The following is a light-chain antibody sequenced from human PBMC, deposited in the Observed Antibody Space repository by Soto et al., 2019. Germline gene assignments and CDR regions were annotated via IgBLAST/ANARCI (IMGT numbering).Light chain of an antibody. CDR3: LSYDSSLSSYV. Sequence: QSVLTQPPSVSGAPGQRVTISCTGSSSNIGAGYAVHWYQQLPGTAPKLLIYGNSNRPSGVPDRFSGSKSGISASLAITGLQAEDEADYYCLSYDSSLSSYVFGTGTKLTVL. CDR1: SSNIGAGYA. CDR2: GNS. V-gene: IGLV1-40*01. J-gene: IGLJ1*01.